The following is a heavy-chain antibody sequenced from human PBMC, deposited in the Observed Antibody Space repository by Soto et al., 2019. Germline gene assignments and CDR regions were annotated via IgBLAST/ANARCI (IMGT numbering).Heavy chain of an antibody. D-gene: IGHD6-13*01. CDR1: GGSISSSNW. J-gene: IGHJ4*02. Sequence: QVQLQESGPGLVKPSGTLSLTCAVSGGSISSSNWWSWVRQPPGKGLEWIGEIYHSGSTNYNPSLKSRVTLSVAKSKTPFSLKLSSVPAADTAVYYCARDDPDSSSWSFDYWGQGTLVTVSS. V-gene: IGHV4-4*02. CDR3: ARDDPDSSSWSFDY. CDR2: IYHSGST.